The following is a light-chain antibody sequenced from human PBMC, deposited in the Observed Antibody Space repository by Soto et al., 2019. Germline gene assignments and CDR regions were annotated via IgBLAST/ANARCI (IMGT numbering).Light chain of an antibody. CDR2: AAS. CDR1: QSISSY. CDR3: QQCYGTLPWT. V-gene: IGKV1-39*01. Sequence: DLQMTQSPSSLSASVGDRVTITCRASQSISSYLNWYQQKPGKAPKLLIYAASSLQSWVPSRFSGSGSWTDFTLTISSLQPEDCATYYCQQCYGTLPWTFGQGTKVEIK. J-gene: IGKJ1*01.